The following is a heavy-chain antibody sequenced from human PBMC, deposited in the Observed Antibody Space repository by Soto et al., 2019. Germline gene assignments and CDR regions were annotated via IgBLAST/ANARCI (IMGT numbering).Heavy chain of an antibody. V-gene: IGHV3-13*01. CDR2: LGGAGAR. CDR1: GFTYRSYD. CDR3: TRATFGVGMDL. D-gene: IGHD3-10*01. J-gene: IGHJ6*02. Sequence: LRLSCAAVGFTYRSYDMHWVRHVPGKGLEWVSSLGGAGAREYAGSVRGRFTISRDNAKNSLYLQMDSLRVGDTAVYYCTRATFGVGMDLWGQGTPVTVSS.